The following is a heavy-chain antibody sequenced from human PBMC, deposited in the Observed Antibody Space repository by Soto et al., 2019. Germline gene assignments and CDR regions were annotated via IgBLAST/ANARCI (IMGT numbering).Heavy chain of an antibody. CDR3: ARGNRYNWNPTHWFDP. V-gene: IGHV6-1*01. CDR1: GDSVSSNSAA. D-gene: IGHD1-20*01. CDR2: TYYRSKWYN. Sequence: SQTLSLTCAISGDSVSSNSAAWNWIRQSPSRGLEWLGRTYYRSKWYNDYAVSVKSRITINPDTSKNQFSLQLNSVTPEDTAVYYCARGNRYNWNPTHWFDPWGQGTLVTVSS. J-gene: IGHJ5*02.